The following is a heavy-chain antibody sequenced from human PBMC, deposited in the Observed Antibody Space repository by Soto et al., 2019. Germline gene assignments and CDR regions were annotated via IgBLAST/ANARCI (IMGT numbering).Heavy chain of an antibody. CDR2: ISGSGGST. CDR1: GFTFSSYA. V-gene: IGHV3-23*01. D-gene: IGHD6-13*01. CDR3: AKDGIAHGAAFDI. Sequence: EVQLLESGGGLVQPGGSLRLSCAASGFTFSSYAMSWVRQAPGKGLEWVSAISGSGGSTYYADSVKGRFTISRDNSKNTQYLQMNSLRAEDTAVYYCAKDGIAHGAAFDIWGQGTMVTVSS. J-gene: IGHJ3*02.